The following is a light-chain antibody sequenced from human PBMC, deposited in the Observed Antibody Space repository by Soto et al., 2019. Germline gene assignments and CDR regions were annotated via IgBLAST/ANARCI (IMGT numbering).Light chain of an antibody. Sequence: QSVLTPPRSVTGAPGQRVIISCTGSSSNIGAGYDVHWYQQLPGTAPKLLIYGNSDRPSGAPDRFSGSKSGTSASLAITGLQAEDEADYYCQSYDSSLSVFGTGTKVTVL. V-gene: IGLV1-40*01. CDR1: SSNIGAGYD. J-gene: IGLJ1*01. CDR2: GNS. CDR3: QSYDSSLSV.